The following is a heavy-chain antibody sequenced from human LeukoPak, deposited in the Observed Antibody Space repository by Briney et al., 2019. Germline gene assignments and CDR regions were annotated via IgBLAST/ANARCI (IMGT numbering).Heavy chain of an antibody. V-gene: IGHV3-53*01. CDR3: ARVYNYVFDY. J-gene: IGHJ4*02. Sequence: GGSLRLSCATSGFTVSSSHMTWVRQAVGKGLEWVSFIYSGGDTSYADSVKGRFTISRDNSKNTLYLQMNSLRAEDTAVYYCARVYNYVFDYWGQGTLVTVSS. CDR1: GFTVSSSH. CDR2: IYSGGDT. D-gene: IGHD3-10*02.